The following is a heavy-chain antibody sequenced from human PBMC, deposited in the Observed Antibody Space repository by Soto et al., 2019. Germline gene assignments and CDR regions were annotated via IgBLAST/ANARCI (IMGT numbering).Heavy chain of an antibody. CDR2: ISTGKGHT. CDR1: GYTFTSYG. V-gene: IGHV1-18*01. Sequence: QVQLVQSGPEVKKPGASVKVSCRTSGYTFTSYGISWVRQAPGQGLEWMGWISTGKGHTNYAQKFQGRVTMTTDTSTSTGYMELRSLRSDDTAVYYCATRSPAFDYWGQGTLVTVST. CDR3: ATRSPAFDY. J-gene: IGHJ4*02.